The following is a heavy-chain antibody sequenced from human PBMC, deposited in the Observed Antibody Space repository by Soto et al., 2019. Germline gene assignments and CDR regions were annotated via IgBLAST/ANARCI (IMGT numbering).Heavy chain of an antibody. Sequence: PGGSLRLSCAASGFTFSGSAMHWVRQASGKGLEWVGRIRSKANSYATAYAASVKGRFTISRDDSKNTAYLQMNSLKTEDAAVYYCTRPVLLWFGEATDAFDIWGQGTMVTVSS. D-gene: IGHD3-10*01. CDR1: GFTFSGSA. CDR2: IRSKANSYAT. CDR3: TRPVLLWFGEATDAFDI. V-gene: IGHV3-73*01. J-gene: IGHJ3*02.